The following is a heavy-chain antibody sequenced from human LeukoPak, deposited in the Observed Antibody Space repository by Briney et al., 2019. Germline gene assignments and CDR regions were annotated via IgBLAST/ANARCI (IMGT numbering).Heavy chain of an antibody. V-gene: IGHV3-7*01. CDR1: GFTVSSYW. D-gene: IGHD1-7*01. Sequence: GGSLRLSCAASGFTVSSYWMTWVRQAPGKGLEWVANIKQDGSEKYYVDSVKGRFTISRDNAKNSLYLQMNSLRAEDTAVYYCARSVLTGTDYFDYWGQGTLVTVSS. J-gene: IGHJ4*02. CDR2: IKQDGSEK. CDR3: ARSVLTGTDYFDY.